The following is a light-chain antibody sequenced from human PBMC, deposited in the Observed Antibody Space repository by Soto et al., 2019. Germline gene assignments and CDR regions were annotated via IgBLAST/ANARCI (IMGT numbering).Light chain of an antibody. CDR1: QSLLQSNGYNY. J-gene: IGKJ1*01. Sequence: DIVMTQSPLSLTVTPGEPASISCSSSQSLLQSNGYNYFDWSLQKPGQSPQLLIYFGSYRASGVPDRCSGSGSGTDFTLKIRSVEAEDVGVYYCMESQQSPPTLGQGTKVEI. CDR3: MESQQSPPT. V-gene: IGKV2-28*01. CDR2: FGS.